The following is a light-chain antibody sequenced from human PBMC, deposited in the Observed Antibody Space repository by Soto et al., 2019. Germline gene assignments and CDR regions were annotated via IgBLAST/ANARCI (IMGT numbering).Light chain of an antibody. CDR3: SSYTSSSTLMV. V-gene: IGLV2-14*01. CDR2: DVS. J-gene: IGLJ2*01. Sequence: QSAQTQPASVSGSPGHSITDSCTGTSSDVGGYNYVSWYQQHPGKAPKLMIYDVSNRPSGVSNRFSGSKSGNTASLTISGLQAEDEADYYCSSYTSSSTLMVFGGVTKLTVL. CDR1: SSDVGGYNY.